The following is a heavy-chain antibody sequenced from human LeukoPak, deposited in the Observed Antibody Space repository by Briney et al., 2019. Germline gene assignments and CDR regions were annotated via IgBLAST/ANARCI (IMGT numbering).Heavy chain of an antibody. J-gene: IGHJ3*02. CDR1: GGTLSSYA. Sequence: SVKVSCKASGGTLSSYAISWVRQAPGQGLEWMGGIIPIFGTANYAQKFQGRVTMTTDTSTSTAYMELRSLRSDDTAVYYCELWFGEVDIWGQGTMVTVSS. V-gene: IGHV1-69*05. CDR2: IIPIFGTA. CDR3: ELWFGEVDI. D-gene: IGHD3-10*01.